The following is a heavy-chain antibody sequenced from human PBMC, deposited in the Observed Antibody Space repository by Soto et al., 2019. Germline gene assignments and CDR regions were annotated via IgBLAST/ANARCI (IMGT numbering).Heavy chain of an antibody. V-gene: IGHV3-30*18. J-gene: IGHJ1*01. D-gene: IGHD4-17*01. CDR3: AKDRDSTVVTSAGFFQH. CDR2: ISYDGSNK. CDR1: GFTFSSYG. Sequence: QVQLVESGGGVVQPGRSLRLSCAASGFTFSSYGMHWVRQAPGKGLEWVAVISYDGSNKYYADSVKGRFTISRDNSKNTLYRQMNSLRAEDTAVYYCAKDRDSTVVTSAGFFQHWGQGTLVTVSS.